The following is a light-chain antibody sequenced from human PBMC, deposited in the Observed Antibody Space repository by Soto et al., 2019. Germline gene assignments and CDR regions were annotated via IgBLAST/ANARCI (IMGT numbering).Light chain of an antibody. Sequence: DIQMTQSPSSLSASVGDRVTITCRASQSISSYLNWYQQKPGKAPKLLIYAASSLQSGVPSRFSGSGSATFFTLTINSLQPEDFATYYCQQAYSFPITFGQGTRLEI. CDR1: QSISSY. J-gene: IGKJ5*01. CDR3: QQAYSFPIT. V-gene: IGKV1-39*01. CDR2: AAS.